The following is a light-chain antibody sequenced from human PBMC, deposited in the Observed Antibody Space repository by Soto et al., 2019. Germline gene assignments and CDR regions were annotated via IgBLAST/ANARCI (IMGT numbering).Light chain of an antibody. J-gene: IGKJ1*01. CDR1: QSVTTN. CDR3: QHYYNWPKT. Sequence: EIVMTQSPVTLSVSPGERATLSCRASQSVTTNLAWYQQKPGQPPRLLIYGASTRATDIPARFTGSGSGTEFTLTISSLQSEDFAVYYCQHYYNWPKTFGQGTKVDIK. V-gene: IGKV3-15*01. CDR2: GAS.